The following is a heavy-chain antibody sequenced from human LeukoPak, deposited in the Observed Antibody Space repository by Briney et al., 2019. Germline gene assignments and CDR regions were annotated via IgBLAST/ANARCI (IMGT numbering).Heavy chain of an antibody. V-gene: IGHV3-23*01. CDR1: AFTFSTNA. CDR3: ARGGYSYARENFDY. CDR2: ITGSGAST. D-gene: IGHD5-18*01. Sequence: GGSLRLSCAASAFTFSTNAMSWVRQAPGKGLERVSTITGSGASTYYADSVKGRFTISRDNSKNTMYLQMNSLRAEDTAVYYCARGGYSYARENFDYWGQGTLVTVSS. J-gene: IGHJ4*02.